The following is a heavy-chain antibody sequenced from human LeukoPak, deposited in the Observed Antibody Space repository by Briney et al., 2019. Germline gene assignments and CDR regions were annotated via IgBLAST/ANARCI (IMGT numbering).Heavy chain of an antibody. Sequence: PSETLSLTCAVYGGSFSGYYWSWIRQPPGKGLEWIGEINHSGSTNYNPSLKSRVTISVDTSKNQFSLKLSSVTAADTAVYYCARARRYSSSWYPVSEPWRFDYWGQGTLVTVSS. CDR3: ARARRYSSSWYPVSEPWRFDY. CDR2: INHSGST. D-gene: IGHD6-13*01. V-gene: IGHV4-34*01. J-gene: IGHJ4*02. CDR1: GGSFSGYY.